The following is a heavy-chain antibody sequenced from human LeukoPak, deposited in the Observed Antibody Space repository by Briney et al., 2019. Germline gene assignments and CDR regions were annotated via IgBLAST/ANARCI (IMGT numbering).Heavy chain of an antibody. J-gene: IGHJ4*02. CDR2: INHSGST. Sequence: SETLSLTCAVYGGSFSGYYWSWIRQPPGKGLEWIGEINHSGSTNYNPSLKSRVTISVDTSKNQFSLKLSSVTAADTAVYYCARDRDGYNMYYFDYWGQGTLVTVSS. CDR3: ARDRDGYNMYYFDY. D-gene: IGHD5-24*01. V-gene: IGHV4-34*01. CDR1: GGSFSGYY.